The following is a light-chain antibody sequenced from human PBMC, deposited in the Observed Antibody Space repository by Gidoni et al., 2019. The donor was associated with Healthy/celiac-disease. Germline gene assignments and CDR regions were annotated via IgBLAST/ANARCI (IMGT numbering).Light chain of an antibody. CDR1: QYISNY. J-gene: IGKJ4*01. Sequence: DIQLTQYPSSLYASVGDRVTITCKASQYISNYLNWYQQKPGKAPKLLMYDASNLEKGVPSRFSGSGSGTNFTFTLSSLQPEYIATYYCQQYDNLPLTFGGGTKVEIK. V-gene: IGKV1-33*01. CDR3: QQYDNLPLT. CDR2: DAS.